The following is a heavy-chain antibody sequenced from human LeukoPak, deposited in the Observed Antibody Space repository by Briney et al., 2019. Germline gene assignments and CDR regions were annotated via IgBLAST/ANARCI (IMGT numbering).Heavy chain of an antibody. CDR3: AREPVGTSFDY. CDR1: GGSISDYY. J-gene: IGHJ4*02. V-gene: IGHV4-4*07. CDR2: IYTSGST. D-gene: IGHD1-14*01. Sequence: SETLSLTCTVSGGSISDYYWDWIRQPAGKGLEWIGRIYTSGSTNYHPSLKSRVTMSVDTSKNQFSLRLISVTAADTAVYYRAREPVGTSFDYWGQGTLVTVSS.